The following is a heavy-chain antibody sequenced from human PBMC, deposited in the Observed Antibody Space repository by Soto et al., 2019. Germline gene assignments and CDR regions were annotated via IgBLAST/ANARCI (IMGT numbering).Heavy chain of an antibody. CDR1: GGSFSMYY. Sequence: SETLSLTCGVNGGSFSMYYWTWIRQSPEKGLEWIGEIDSRGRTNYSPSLKSRITLSLDTSKNQFSLRLTSMSSADAAMYYCARALTHDTARSWFDPWGQGTLVTVSS. CDR2: IDSRGRT. D-gene: IGHD5-18*01. CDR3: ARALTHDTARSWFDP. V-gene: IGHV4-34*01. J-gene: IGHJ5*02.